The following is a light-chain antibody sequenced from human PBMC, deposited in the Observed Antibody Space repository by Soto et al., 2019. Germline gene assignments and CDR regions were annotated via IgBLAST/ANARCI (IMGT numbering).Light chain of an antibody. CDR3: QQANSFPWT. J-gene: IGKJ1*01. Sequence: DIQMTQSPSSVSASVGDRVTITCRASQGISSWLAWYQHKPGKAPKLLIYVASSLQSGDPSRFSGSGSGTDFPLTISSLQPEDFATYYCQQANSFPWTFGQGTKVEIK. CDR1: QGISSW. V-gene: IGKV1-12*01. CDR2: VAS.